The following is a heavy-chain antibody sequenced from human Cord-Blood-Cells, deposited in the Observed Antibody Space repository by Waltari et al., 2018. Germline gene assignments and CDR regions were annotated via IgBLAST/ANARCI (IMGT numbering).Heavy chain of an antibody. CDR2: IYYSGST. J-gene: IGHJ2*01. CDR3: AREPWYFDL. CDR1: GGSFSSSS. Sequence: QVQLQESAPGLVKPSETLSLTRTASGGSFSSSSCRWIRQPPGKGLEWIGYIYYSGSTNYNPSLKSRVTISVDTSKNQFSLKLSSVTAADTAVYYCAREPWYFDLWGRGTLVTVSS. V-gene: IGHV4-59*01.